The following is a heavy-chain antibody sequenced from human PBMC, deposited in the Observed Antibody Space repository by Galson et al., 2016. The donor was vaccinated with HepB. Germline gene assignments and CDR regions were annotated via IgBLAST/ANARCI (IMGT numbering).Heavy chain of an antibody. CDR2: ISWNSGSI. J-gene: IGHJ6*02. D-gene: IGHD2/OR15-2a*01. Sequence: SLRLSCAASGFSFSNFALHWVRQAPGKGLEWVSGISWNSGSIDYADSVKGRFTNSRDNAKNSLYLQMNSLRAEDTALYYCAKDRGTTNSRGHGMDVWGQGTTVTVSS. CDR1: GFSFSNFA. CDR3: AKDRGTTNSRGHGMDV. V-gene: IGHV3-9*01.